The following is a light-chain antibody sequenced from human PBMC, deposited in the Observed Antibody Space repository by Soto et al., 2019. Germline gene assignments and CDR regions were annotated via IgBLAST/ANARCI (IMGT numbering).Light chain of an antibody. Sequence: ENVFTQAPSPLVLAPRERAPLSCKAIQRVSNNYLAWYQQKPGQAPRLLIYEASSRATGIPDRFSGGGSGTDFTLSISKVEPEDFAVYYCQQYGRPPRATFGQGTRLEI. CDR3: QQYGRPPRAT. CDR2: EAS. J-gene: IGKJ5*01. V-gene: IGKV3-20*01. CDR1: QRVSNNY.